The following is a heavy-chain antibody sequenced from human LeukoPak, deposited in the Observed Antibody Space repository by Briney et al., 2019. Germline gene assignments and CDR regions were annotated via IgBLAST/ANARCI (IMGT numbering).Heavy chain of an antibody. CDR1: GYTFTGYY. Sequence: ASVKVSCKASGYTFTGYYMHWVRQAPGQGLEWMGRINPNSGGTNYAQKFQGRVTMTRDTSISTAYMELSRLRPDDTAVYYCARVIYGSSGWYDAFDIWGQGTMVTVSS. V-gene: IGHV1-2*06. CDR3: ARVIYGSSGWYDAFDI. CDR2: INPNSGGT. J-gene: IGHJ3*02. D-gene: IGHD6-19*01.